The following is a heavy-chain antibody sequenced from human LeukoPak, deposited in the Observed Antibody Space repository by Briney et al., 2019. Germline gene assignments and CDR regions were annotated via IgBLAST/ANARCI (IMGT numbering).Heavy chain of an antibody. Sequence: GASVKVSCKASGYTFTGHYLHWVRQVPGQGLEWMGWINPKNAGTNYAQKFQGRVTMTRDTSISTVYMELSRLTSDDTAVYYCAKTLYVRAVPGGLDSWGQGTLVTVSS. CDR2: INPKNAGT. D-gene: IGHD3-16*01. CDR1: GYTFTGHY. J-gene: IGHJ4*02. CDR3: AKTLYVRAVPGGLDS. V-gene: IGHV1-2*02.